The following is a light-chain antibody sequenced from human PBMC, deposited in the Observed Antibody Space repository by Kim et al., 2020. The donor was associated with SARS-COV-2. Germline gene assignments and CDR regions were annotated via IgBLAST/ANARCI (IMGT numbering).Light chain of an antibody. CDR1: QNIGTF. J-gene: IGKJ2*01. CDR3: QHSNNPPYT. Sequence: DIQMTQSPSSLSASVGDRVTISCRASQNIGTFVHWYQQKPGTAPNLLIYSASTLQSGVPSRFSGSRSGTDFTLSISSLQPEDFATYYCQHSNNPPYTFGQGTKLEI. CDR2: SAS. V-gene: IGKV1-39*01.